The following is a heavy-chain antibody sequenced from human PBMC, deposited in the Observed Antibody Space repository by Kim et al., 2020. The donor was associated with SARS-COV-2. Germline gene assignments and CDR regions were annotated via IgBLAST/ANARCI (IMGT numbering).Heavy chain of an antibody. CDR1: GGSISSYY. D-gene: IGHD3-3*01. J-gene: IGHJ3*02. CDR3: ARDQTITSRAREYAFDI. Sequence: SETLSLTCTVSGGSISSYYWSWIRQPAGKGLEWIGRIYTSGSTNYNPSLKSRVTMSVDTSKNQFSLKLSSVTAADTAVYYCARDQTITSRAREYAFDIWGQGTMVTVSS. CDR2: IYTSGST. V-gene: IGHV4-4*07.